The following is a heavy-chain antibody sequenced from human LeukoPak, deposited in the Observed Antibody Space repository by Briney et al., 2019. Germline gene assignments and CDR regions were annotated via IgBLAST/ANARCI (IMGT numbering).Heavy chain of an antibody. Sequence: QPGGSLRLSCAASRFTFSSYGMSWVRQAPGKGLEWVSSISGSGGSTYYADSVKGRFTISRDNSKNTLYLQMNSLRDEDTAVYCCAREDGTFQYWGQGTLVAVSS. CDR1: RFTFSSYG. V-gene: IGHV3-23*01. CDR3: AREDGTFQY. CDR2: ISGSGGST. J-gene: IGHJ1*01.